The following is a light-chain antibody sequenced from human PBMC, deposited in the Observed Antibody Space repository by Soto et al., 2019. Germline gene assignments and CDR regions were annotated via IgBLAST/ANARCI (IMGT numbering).Light chain of an antibody. CDR3: CSYGGSSTFPYV. Sequence: QSALAQPASVSGSPEQSITISCTGTSGDVGTYNLVSWYQQHPGKAPKLIIYEVTERPSGISNRFSGSKFGNTASLTISGLLPEDEADYYCCSYGGSSTFPYVFGTGTKV. J-gene: IGLJ1*01. CDR2: EVT. CDR1: SGDVGTYNL. V-gene: IGLV2-23*02.